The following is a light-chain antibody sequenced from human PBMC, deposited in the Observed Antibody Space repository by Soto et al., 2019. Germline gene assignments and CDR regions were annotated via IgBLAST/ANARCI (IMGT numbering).Light chain of an antibody. CDR3: SSYTTSRTYV. CDR1: SSDVGSYDS. CDR2: EVS. Sequence: QSALTQPPSVSGSPGQSVTISCTRTSSDVGSYDSVSWYQQPPGTVPKLMIYEVSNRPSGVPDRFSGSKSGNTASLTISGLQAEYEADYYCSSYTTSRTYVFGTGTKVTVL. V-gene: IGLV2-18*02. J-gene: IGLJ1*01.